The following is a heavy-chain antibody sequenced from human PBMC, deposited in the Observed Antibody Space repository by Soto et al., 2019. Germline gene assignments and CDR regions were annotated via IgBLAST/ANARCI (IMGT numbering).Heavy chain of an antibody. CDR2: SSYTGNT. Sequence: SEXLSLTCTVSGASITSGNYYWGWIRQPPGKGLQWIGSSSYTGNTYFNPSLRSRVTISVDTSNNQFSLRLTSVTASDTAVYYCARRWGRTFDYWGQGTLVTVSS. J-gene: IGHJ4*02. CDR3: ARRWGRTFDY. V-gene: IGHV4-39*01. CDR1: GASITSGNYY. D-gene: IGHD7-27*01.